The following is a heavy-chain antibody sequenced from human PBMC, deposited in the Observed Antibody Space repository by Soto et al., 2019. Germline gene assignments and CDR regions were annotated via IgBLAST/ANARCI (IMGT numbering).Heavy chain of an antibody. CDR1: GYKFINHY. CDR2: INPNGGGT. Sequence: QVQLVQSGAEVKKPGASVKVSCKASGYKFINHYIHWVRQAPGVGLEWMGIINPNGGGTDYAHKFQGRVTMTTDTYASTVHMELSSLRSEDTAVYFCARDSSASAPSYSFDYWGQGTLVTVSS. D-gene: IGHD3-10*01. V-gene: IGHV1-46*01. J-gene: IGHJ4*02. CDR3: ARDSSASAPSYSFDY.